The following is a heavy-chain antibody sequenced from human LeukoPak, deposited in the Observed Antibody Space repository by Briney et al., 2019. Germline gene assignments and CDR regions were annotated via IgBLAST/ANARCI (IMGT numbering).Heavy chain of an antibody. CDR1: GFTFSSYA. J-gene: IGHJ4*02. Sequence: GGSLRLSCAASGFTFSSYAMSWVRQAPGKGLEWVSTISGSGDSTYDADSVKGRFTISRDNSKNTLYPQMNSLRAEDTAVYYCAKRREYCTNGVCYPVDFDYWGQGTLVTVSS. D-gene: IGHD2-8*01. V-gene: IGHV3-23*01. CDR2: ISGSGDST. CDR3: AKRREYCTNGVCYPVDFDY.